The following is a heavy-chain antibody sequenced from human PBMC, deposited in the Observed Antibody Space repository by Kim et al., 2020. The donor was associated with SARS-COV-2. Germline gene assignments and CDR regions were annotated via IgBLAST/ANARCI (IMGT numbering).Heavy chain of an antibody. Sequence: SETLSLTCTVSGGSISSSSYYWGWIRQPPGKGLEWLGTIYYSGSTYYNPSLKSRVTISVDTSKNQFSLKLSSVTAADTAVYYCARDQIPTVSYYYYYGMDDWGQGTTVTVSS. CDR1: GGSISSSSYY. J-gene: IGHJ6*01. CDR3: ARDQIPTVSYYYYYGMDD. CDR2: IYYSGST. D-gene: IGHD4-17*01. V-gene: IGHV4-39*07.